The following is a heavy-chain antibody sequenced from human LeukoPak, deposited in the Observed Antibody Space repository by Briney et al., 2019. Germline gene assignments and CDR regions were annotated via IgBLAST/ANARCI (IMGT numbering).Heavy chain of an antibody. Sequence: PGGSLRLSCAASGFTFSSYWMSWVRQAPGKGLEWVANIKQDGSEKYYVDSVKGRFTISRDNAKNSLYLQMNSLRAEDTAVYYCARDLTGYSSGWYVWYFDLWGRGTLVTVSS. CDR3: ARDLTGYSSGWYVWYFDL. V-gene: IGHV3-7*01. J-gene: IGHJ2*01. D-gene: IGHD6-19*01. CDR1: GFTFSSYW. CDR2: IKQDGSEK.